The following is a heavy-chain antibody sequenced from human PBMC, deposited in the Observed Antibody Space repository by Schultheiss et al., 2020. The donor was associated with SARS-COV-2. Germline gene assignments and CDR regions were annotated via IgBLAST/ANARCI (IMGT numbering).Heavy chain of an antibody. CDR2: IIPIFGTA. D-gene: IGHD3-3*01. J-gene: IGHJ3*02. CDR1: GYTFTSYG. Sequence: SVKVSCKASGYTFTSYGISWVRQAPGQGLEWMGGIIPIFGTANYAQKFQGRVTITADESTSTAYMELSSLRSEDTAVYYCARTRTTIFGVGDAFDIWGQGTMVTVSS. CDR3: ARTRTTIFGVGDAFDI. V-gene: IGHV1-69*13.